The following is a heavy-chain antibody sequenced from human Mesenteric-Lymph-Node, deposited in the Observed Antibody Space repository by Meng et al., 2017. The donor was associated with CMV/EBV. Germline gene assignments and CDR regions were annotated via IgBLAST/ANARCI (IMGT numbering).Heavy chain of an antibody. J-gene: IGHJ4*02. CDR1: GYTFIDYY. CDR3: ARDRDTDWYSPFDY. D-gene: IGHD3-9*01. CDR2: INPKTGGR. Sequence: QVHLVQSGAEGKKPGPSVRVPCKASGYTFIDYYRNWVRQAPGQGLEWMGRINPKTGGRSYAQNFQRRVTMTRDTSINTAYMEVNRLNSDDTAMYYCARDRDTDWYSPFDYWGPGTLVTVSS. V-gene: IGHV1-2*06.